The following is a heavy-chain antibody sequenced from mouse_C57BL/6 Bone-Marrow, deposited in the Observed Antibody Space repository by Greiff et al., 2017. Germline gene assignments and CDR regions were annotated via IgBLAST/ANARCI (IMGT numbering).Heavy chain of an antibody. Sequence: VQLVESGGDLVKPGGSLTLSCAASGFTFSSYGMSWVRQTPDKRLEWVATISSGGSYTYYPDSVKGRFTISRDNAKNTLYLQMSSLKSEDTAMYYCARLTTVLYWYFDVWGTGTTVTVSS. V-gene: IGHV5-6*01. CDR2: ISSGGSYT. D-gene: IGHD1-1*01. CDR1: GFTFSSYG. J-gene: IGHJ1*03. CDR3: ARLTTVLYWYFDV.